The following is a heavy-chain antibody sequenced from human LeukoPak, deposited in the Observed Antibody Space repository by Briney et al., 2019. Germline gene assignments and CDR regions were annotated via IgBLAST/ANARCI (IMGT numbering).Heavy chain of an antibody. CDR1: GGSISSGGYY. V-gene: IGHV4-30-2*01. D-gene: IGHD3-10*01. Sequence: SQTLSLTCTVSGGSISSGGYYWSWIRQPPGKGLEWIGEINHSGSTNYNPSLKSRVTISVDTSKNQFSLKLSSVTAADTAVYYCARGPKAHYGSGSYSLHYYYYGMDVWGKGTTVTVSS. J-gene: IGHJ6*04. CDR3: ARGPKAHYGSGSYSLHYYYYGMDV. CDR2: INHSGST.